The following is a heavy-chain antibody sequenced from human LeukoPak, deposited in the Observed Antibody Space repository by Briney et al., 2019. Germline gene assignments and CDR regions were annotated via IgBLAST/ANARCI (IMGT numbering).Heavy chain of an antibody. J-gene: IGHJ4*02. Sequence: PGRSLRLSCAASGFTFSSYGMHWVRQAPAKGLEWVAVISYDGSNKYYADSVKGRFTISRDNSENTLYLQMNSLRAEDTAVYYCAKDYIRGRGYYYDSSGYYYEGYWGQGTLVTVSS. CDR3: AKDYIRGRGYYYDSSGYYYEGY. CDR2: ISYDGSNK. CDR1: GFTFSSYG. V-gene: IGHV3-30*18. D-gene: IGHD3-22*01.